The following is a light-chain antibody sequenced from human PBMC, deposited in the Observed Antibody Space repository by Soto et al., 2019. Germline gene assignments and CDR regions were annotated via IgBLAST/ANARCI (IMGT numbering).Light chain of an antibody. J-gene: IGKJ1*01. Sequence: EIELTQSPGTLSLSPGKRATISCRASQSISSSYLAWYQQRPGQAPRLLIYGASSRATGIPDRFSGSGSGTEFTLTISRLEPEDFAVYYCQQYGSSSWTFGQGTKVDIK. CDR3: QQYGSSSWT. CDR1: QSISSSY. V-gene: IGKV3-20*01. CDR2: GAS.